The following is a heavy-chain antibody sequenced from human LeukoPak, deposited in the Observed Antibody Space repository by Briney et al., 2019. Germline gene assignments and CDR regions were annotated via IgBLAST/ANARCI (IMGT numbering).Heavy chain of an antibody. D-gene: IGHD3-10*01. CDR2: INQDGSEK. V-gene: IGHV3-7*03. J-gene: IGHJ6*03. Sequence: GGSLRLSCVVSEFTFSNYWMGWVRQAPGKGLEWVASINQDGSEKYYLDSVKGRFTTSRDNAKNSLYLQMNSLRAEDTAVYYCARDNYYGSGSYYYYYYMDVWGKGTTVTISS. CDR1: EFTFSNYW. CDR3: ARDNYYGSGSYYYYYYMDV.